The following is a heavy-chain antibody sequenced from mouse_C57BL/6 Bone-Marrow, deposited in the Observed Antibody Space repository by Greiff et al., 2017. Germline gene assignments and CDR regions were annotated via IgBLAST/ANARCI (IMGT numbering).Heavy chain of an antibody. D-gene: IGHD2-2*01. CDR3: ARGHYSGYDGGYYFDY. Sequence: ESGPGLVKPSQSLSLTCSVTGYSITSGYYWNWIRQFPGNKLEWMGYITYDGSNNYNPSLKNRISITRDTSKNQFFLKLNSVTTEDTATYYCARGHYSGYDGGYYFDYWGQGTTLTVSS. J-gene: IGHJ2*01. CDR1: GYSITSGYY. V-gene: IGHV3-6*01. CDR2: ITYDGSN.